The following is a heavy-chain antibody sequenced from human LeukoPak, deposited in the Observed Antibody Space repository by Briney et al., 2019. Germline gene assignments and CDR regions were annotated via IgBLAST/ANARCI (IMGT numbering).Heavy chain of an antibody. D-gene: IGHD1-14*01. Sequence: PGGSLRLSCAASGFTFSSYSMNWVRQAPGKGLEWASSISSSSYIYYADSVKGRFTISRDNAKNSLYLQMNSLRAEDTAVYYCARRTPGLFDYWGRGTLVTVSS. CDR1: GFTFSSYS. V-gene: IGHV3-21*01. CDR3: ARRTPGLFDY. CDR2: ISSSSYI. J-gene: IGHJ4*02.